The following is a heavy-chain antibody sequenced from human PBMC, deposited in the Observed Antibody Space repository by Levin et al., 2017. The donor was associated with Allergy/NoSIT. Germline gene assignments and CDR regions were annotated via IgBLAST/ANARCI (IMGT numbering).Heavy chain of an antibody. CDR1: GGSFSGYY. D-gene: IGHD3-22*01. CDR2: INHSGST. CDR3: ARGLLIVVVITIGTAFDS. Sequence: SETLSLTCAVYGGSFSGYYWSWIRQPPGKGLEWIGEINHSGSTNYNPSLKSRVTISVDTSKNQFSLKLSSVTAADTAVYYCARGLLIVVVITIGTAFDSWGQGTMVTVSS. J-gene: IGHJ3*02. V-gene: IGHV4-34*01.